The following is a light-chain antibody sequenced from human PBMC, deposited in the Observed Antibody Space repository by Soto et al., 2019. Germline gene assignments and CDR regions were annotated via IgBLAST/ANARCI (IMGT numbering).Light chain of an antibody. Sequence: DIVMTQSADSLTVSLGERATINCRSSQTVLSSSNNKNYLAWYQQKPGQPPKLLIYWASTRQSGVPDRFSGSGSGTDFTLTISSLQAEDVAVYFCQQYYNTPLTFGGGTKVEIK. J-gene: IGKJ4*01. CDR1: QTVLSSSNNKNY. V-gene: IGKV4-1*01. CDR3: QQYYNTPLT. CDR2: WAS.